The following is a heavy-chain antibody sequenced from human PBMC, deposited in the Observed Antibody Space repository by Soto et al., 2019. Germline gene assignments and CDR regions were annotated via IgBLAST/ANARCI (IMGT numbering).Heavy chain of an antibody. D-gene: IGHD3-22*01. Sequence: PGGSLRLSCAASGFTFSSYGMHWVRQAPGKGLEWVAVISYDGSSTYYADSGKGRFTISRDNSKNTLYLQMNSLRAEDTAEYYCARKNYYDSSGYYSGYYYGMDVWGQGTTVTVSS. CDR2: ISYDGSST. J-gene: IGHJ6*02. CDR1: GFTFSSYG. V-gene: IGHV3-30*03. CDR3: ARKNYYDSSGYYSGYYYGMDV.